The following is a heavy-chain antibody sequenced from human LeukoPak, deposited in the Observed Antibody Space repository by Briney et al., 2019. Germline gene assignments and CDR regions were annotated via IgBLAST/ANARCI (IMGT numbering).Heavy chain of an antibody. D-gene: IGHD2-8*01. CDR2: INSDGSST. V-gene: IGHV3-74*01. Sequence: HPGGSLRLSCAASGFIFSNAWMTWFRQAPGKGLVWVSRINSDGSSTSYADSVKGRFTISRDNAKNTLYLQMNSLRAEDTAVYYCARRYENPYCTNGVCYGEGYYYYMDVWGKGTTVTVSS. J-gene: IGHJ6*03. CDR3: ARRYENPYCTNGVCYGEGYYYYMDV. CDR1: GFIFSNAW.